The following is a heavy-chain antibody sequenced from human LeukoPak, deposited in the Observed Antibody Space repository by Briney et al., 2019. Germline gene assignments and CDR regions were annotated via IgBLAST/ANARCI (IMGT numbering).Heavy chain of an antibody. J-gene: IGHJ4*02. CDR3: AKDTAGYSYGPFDY. Sequence: PGGSLRLSCAASGFTFDVYAMHWVRQAPGKGLEWVSGISWNSGSIGYADSVKGRFTISRDNAKNSLYLQMNSLRAEDMALYYCAKDTAGYSYGPFDYWGQGTLVTVSS. CDR1: GFTFDVYA. D-gene: IGHD5-18*01. V-gene: IGHV3-9*03. CDR2: ISWNSGSI.